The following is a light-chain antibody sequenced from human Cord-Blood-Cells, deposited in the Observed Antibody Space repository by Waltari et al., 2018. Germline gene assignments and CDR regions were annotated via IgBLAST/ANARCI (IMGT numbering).Light chain of an antibody. CDR2: DAS. V-gene: IGKV3-11*01. Sequence: EIVLTQSPATLSLSPGERATISCRASQSVSSYLAWYQQKPGQAPRLLIYDASNRATGIPARFSGSGSGTDFTLTISSLEPEDFAVYYCLQRSNWPPLFTFGPGTKVDIK. J-gene: IGKJ3*01. CDR3: LQRSNWPPLFT. CDR1: QSVSSY.